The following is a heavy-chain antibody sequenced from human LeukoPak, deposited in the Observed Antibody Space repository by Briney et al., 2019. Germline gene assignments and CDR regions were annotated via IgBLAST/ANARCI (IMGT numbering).Heavy chain of an antibody. CDR3: ARAYYDSSGTYFDY. D-gene: IGHD3-22*01. J-gene: IGHJ4*02. Sequence: PGGSLRLSCAASGFTFNRYWMHWLRQAPGKGLVWVSRINSDGNSTSYAHSVKGRFTISRDNSKNTLYLQMNSLRAEDTAVYYCARAYYDSSGTYFDYWGQGTLVTVSS. V-gene: IGHV3-74*01. CDR1: GFTFNRYW. CDR2: INSDGNST.